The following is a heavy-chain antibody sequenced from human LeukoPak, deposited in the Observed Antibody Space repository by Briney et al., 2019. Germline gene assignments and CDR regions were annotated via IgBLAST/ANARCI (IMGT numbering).Heavy chain of an antibody. CDR1: GGSTSSYY. Sequence: SETLSLTCTVSGGSTSSYYWSWIRQPPGKGLEWIGYIYYSGSTNYNPSLKSRVTISVDTSKNQFSLKLSSVTAADTAVYYCAGGLWYFDLWGRGTLVTVSS. V-gene: IGHV4-59*01. J-gene: IGHJ2*01. CDR3: AGGLWYFDL. CDR2: IYYSGST. D-gene: IGHD3-16*01.